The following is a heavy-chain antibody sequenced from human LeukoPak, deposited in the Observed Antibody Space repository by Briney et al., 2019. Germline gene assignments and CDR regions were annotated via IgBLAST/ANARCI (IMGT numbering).Heavy chain of an antibody. CDR3: ARVGSILTALNWFDP. D-gene: IGHD3-9*01. V-gene: IGHV1-2*02. Sequence: ASVKVSFKASGYTFTSYYMHWVRQAPGQGLEWMGWINPNSGGTNYAQKFQGTVTMTRDTSISTAYMELSRLRSDDTAVYYCARVGSILTALNWFDPWGQGTLVTVSS. CDR1: GYTFTSYY. J-gene: IGHJ5*02. CDR2: INPNSGGT.